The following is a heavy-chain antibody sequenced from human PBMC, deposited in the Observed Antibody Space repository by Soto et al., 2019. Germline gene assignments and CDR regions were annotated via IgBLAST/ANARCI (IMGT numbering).Heavy chain of an antibody. CDR2: IYYSGGT. V-gene: IGHV4-31*03. CDR3: ARDVGTGNVVVHRMRAFGI. J-gene: IGHJ3*02. CDR1: GGSISSGGYY. D-gene: IGHD3-22*01. Sequence: QVQLQESGPGLVKPSQTLSLTCTVSGGSISSGGYYWSWIRQHPGTGQEWIGYIYYSGGTSYNPSLTSRVTISVDTSKNQFSLKLSSVAAADTAVYYCARDVGTGNVVVHRMRAFGIWGQGTMVTVSS.